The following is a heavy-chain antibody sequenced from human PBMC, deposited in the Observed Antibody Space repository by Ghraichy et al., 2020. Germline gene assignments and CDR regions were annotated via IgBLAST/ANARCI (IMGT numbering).Heavy chain of an antibody. V-gene: IGHV4-39*01. J-gene: IGHJ4*02. CDR3: ARPPAFFMKRGWAGQNSRYESSGYYEN. Sequence: SETLSLTCSVSGGSISSTTSYWDWIRQPPGRGLEWIGSIYYSGSTYYNPSLKSRATISVDTSKNQFSLKLTSVSAADTAVYYCARPPAFFMKRGWAGQNSRYESSGYYENWGQGTLVTVSS. CDR1: GGSISSTTSY. CDR2: IYYSGST. D-gene: IGHD3-22*01.